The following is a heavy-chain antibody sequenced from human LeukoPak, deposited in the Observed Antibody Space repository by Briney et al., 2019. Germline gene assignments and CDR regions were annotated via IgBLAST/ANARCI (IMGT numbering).Heavy chain of an antibody. Sequence: LAGGSLRPSCAASGFTFGSYAMSWVRQAPGKGLEWVSGISGTGGNTYYADSVKGRFTISRDNSKNTLYLQMNSLRAEDTAVFYCAKDREYSGSYRPGPTRYYYGMDVWGQGTTVTVSS. CDR1: GFTFGSYA. CDR2: ISGTGGNT. CDR3: AKDREYSGSYRPGPTRYYYGMDV. J-gene: IGHJ6*02. D-gene: IGHD1-26*01. V-gene: IGHV3-23*01.